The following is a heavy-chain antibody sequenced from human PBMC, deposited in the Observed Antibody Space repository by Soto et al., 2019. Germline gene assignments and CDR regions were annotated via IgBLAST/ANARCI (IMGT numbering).Heavy chain of an antibody. CDR3: ARTRNLDV. D-gene: IGHD1-1*01. CDR1: GGSLSGYY. Sequence: QVQLQQWGAGLLKPSETLSLTCAVYGGSLSGYYGNWLRQSQVKGLEWIGEINHSRSTNYNPSLKSRVTISIDTSKNQFSLKLSSVTAADTAVYYCARTRNLDVWGQGTTVIVSS. V-gene: IGHV4-34*01. CDR2: INHSRST. J-gene: IGHJ6*02.